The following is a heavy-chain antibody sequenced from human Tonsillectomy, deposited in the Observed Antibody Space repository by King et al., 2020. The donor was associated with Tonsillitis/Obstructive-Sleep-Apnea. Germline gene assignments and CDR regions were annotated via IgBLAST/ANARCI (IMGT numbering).Heavy chain of an antibody. D-gene: IGHD2-2*01. J-gene: IGHJ6*03. CDR2: ISWNSDTI. Sequence: VQLVESGGGLVQPGRSLRLSCAASGLFFDDYSMHWVRHAPGGGLEWVSGISWNSDTIAYSDSVKGRLTISRDNAKKSLYLHMNSLRPEDTDLYYCEKALGITSYYYYYMDVWGKGTTVTVSS. CDR1: GLFFDDYS. V-gene: IGHV3-9*01. CDR3: EKALGITSYYYYYMDV.